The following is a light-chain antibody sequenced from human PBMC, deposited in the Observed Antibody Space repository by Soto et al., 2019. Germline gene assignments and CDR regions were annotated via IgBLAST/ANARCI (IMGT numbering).Light chain of an antibody. Sequence: EIVMTQSPATLSVSPGERATLSCRASQSVSSNLAWYQQKPGQAPRLLIYDASNRATGVPARFSGSGSGTDFTLTISSLEPEDFAVYYCQQRSSWYSFGQGTKLEIK. CDR3: QQRSSWYS. CDR2: DAS. CDR1: QSVSSN. V-gene: IGKV3-11*01. J-gene: IGKJ2*03.